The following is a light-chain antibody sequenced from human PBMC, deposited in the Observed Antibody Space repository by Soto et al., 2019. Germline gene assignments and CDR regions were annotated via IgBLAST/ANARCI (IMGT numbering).Light chain of an antibody. CDR2: EVS. CDR1: SSDVGGYNY. Sequence: QSVLTQPASVSGSPGQSITISCTGTSSDVGGYNYVSWYQQHPDKAPKLMIYEVSNRPSGVSNRFSGSKSGHTASLTISRLQSEDEADYFCTSYTSYSTLDVFGTGTKLTVL. CDR3: TSYTSYSTLDV. V-gene: IGLV2-14*01. J-gene: IGLJ1*01.